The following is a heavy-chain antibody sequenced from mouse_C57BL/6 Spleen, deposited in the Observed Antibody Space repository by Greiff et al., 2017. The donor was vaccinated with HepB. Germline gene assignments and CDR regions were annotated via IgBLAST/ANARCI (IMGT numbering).Heavy chain of an antibody. V-gene: IGHV5-17*01. CDR1: GFTFSDYG. CDR3: ATSDYDGYFDV. CDR2: ISSGSSTI. Sequence: EVQLVESGGGLVKPGGSLKLSCAASGFTFSDYGMHWVRQAPEKGLEWVAYISSGSSTIYYADTVKGRFTISRDNAKNTLFLQMTSLRSEDTAMYYLATSDYDGYFDVWGTGTTVTVSS. D-gene: IGHD2-4*01. J-gene: IGHJ1*03.